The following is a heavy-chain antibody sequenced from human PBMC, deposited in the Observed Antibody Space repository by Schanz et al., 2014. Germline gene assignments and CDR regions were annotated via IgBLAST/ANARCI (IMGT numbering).Heavy chain of an antibody. CDR3: TRLRRADPNGVDV. CDR2: IMPLRGIG. V-gene: IGHV1-69*02. Sequence: QVQLVQSGADVKKPGSSVKVSCQAFGDTFSKYNIMWVRQVPGQGLEWLGRIMPLRGIGNNAWKFQDRLTITADKSMNITYMELSSLGTEDTAVYYCTRLRRADPNGVDVWGQGTTVTVS. J-gene: IGHJ6*02. D-gene: IGHD6-19*01. CDR1: GDTFSKYN.